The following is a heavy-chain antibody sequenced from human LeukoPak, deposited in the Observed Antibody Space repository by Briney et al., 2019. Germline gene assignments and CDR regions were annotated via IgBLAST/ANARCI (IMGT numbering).Heavy chain of an antibody. CDR1: GFTFSSYS. CDR3: ARVAFDWGSYRHDAFDI. J-gene: IGHJ3*02. CDR2: ISSSSSYI. V-gene: IGHV3-21*01. D-gene: IGHD3-16*02. Sequence: GGSLRLSCAASGFTFSSYSMNWVRQAPGKGLEWVSSISSSSSYIYYADSVKGRFTISRDNAKNSLYLQMNSLRAEDTAVYYCARVAFDWGSYRHDAFDIWGQGTMVTVSS.